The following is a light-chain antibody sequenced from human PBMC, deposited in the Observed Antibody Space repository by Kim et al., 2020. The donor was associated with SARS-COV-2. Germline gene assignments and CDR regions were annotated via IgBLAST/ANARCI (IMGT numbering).Light chain of an antibody. CDR2: KAS. CDR3: QQYNRHYT. J-gene: IGKJ2*01. V-gene: IGKV1-5*03. CDR1: QSISSW. Sequence: DIQMTQSPSTLSASVGDRVTITCRASQSISSWLAWYQQRPGKAPKLLIYKASSLESGVPPRFSCSGSATEFTLTISSLQPDDFGTYYCQQYNRHYTFGQGTKLEI.